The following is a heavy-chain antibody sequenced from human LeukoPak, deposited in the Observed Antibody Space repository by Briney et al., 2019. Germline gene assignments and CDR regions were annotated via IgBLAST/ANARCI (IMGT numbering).Heavy chain of an antibody. CDR1: GGSFSGYY. CDR2: INHSGST. Sequence: KTSETLSLTCAVYGGSFSGYYWSWIRQPPGKGLEWIGEINHSGSTNYNPSLKSRVTISVDTSKNQFSLKLSSVTAADTAVYYCARRIRLLWFGEVFDYWGQGTLVTVSS. CDR3: ARRIRLLWFGEVFDY. V-gene: IGHV4-34*01. D-gene: IGHD3-10*01. J-gene: IGHJ4*02.